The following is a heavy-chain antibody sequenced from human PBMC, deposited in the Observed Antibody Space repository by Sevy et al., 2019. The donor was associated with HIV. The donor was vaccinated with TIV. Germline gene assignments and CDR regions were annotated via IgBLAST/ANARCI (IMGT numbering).Heavy chain of an antibody. CDR3: ARDYGGNSGWFDP. J-gene: IGHJ5*02. V-gene: IGHV4-30-2*01. CDR2: IYHSGST. Sequence: SETLSLTCAVSGGSISSGGYSWSWIRQPPGKGLEWIGYIYHSGSTYYNPSLKSRVTISEDRSKNQFSLKLSSVTAADTAVYYCARDYGGNSGWFDPWGQGTLVTVSS. D-gene: IGHD4-17*01. CDR1: GGSISSGGYS.